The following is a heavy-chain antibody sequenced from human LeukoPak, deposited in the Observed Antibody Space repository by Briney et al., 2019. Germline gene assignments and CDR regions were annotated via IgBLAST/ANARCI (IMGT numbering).Heavy chain of an antibody. CDR3: ARGYSYYYDSRYFDL. V-gene: IGHV1-2*02. Sequence: ASVKVSCKASGYTFTGYYMHWVRQAPGQGLEWMGWINPNSGDTGYAQKFQGRVTMTRDTSISTAYMELTRLRFDDTAVYYCARGYSYYYDSRYFDLWGRGTLVTVSS. CDR2: INPNSGDT. J-gene: IGHJ2*01. D-gene: IGHD3-22*01. CDR1: GYTFTGYY.